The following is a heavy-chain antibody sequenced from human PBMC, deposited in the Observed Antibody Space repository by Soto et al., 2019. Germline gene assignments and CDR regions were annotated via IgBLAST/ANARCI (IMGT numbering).Heavy chain of an antibody. CDR1: GFTFSSYS. V-gene: IGHV3-21*01. J-gene: IGHJ4*02. Sequence: GGSLRLSCAASGFTFSSYSMNWVRQAPGKGLEWVSSISSSSSYIYYADSVKGRFTISRDNAKNSLYLQMNSLRAEDTAVYYCARDVRPRVVPAAMPSRGQSSFDYWGQGTLVTVSS. CDR3: ARDVRPRVVPAAMPSRGQSSFDY. D-gene: IGHD2-2*01. CDR2: ISSSSSYI.